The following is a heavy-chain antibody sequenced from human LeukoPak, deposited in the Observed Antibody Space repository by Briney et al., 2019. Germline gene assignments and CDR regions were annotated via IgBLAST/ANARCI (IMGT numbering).Heavy chain of an antibody. D-gene: IGHD1-1*01. CDR2: TYYRSKWYS. CDR3: ARGRYTDFDH. V-gene: IGHV6-1*01. Sequence: SQTLSLTCAISGDSVPSNSFTWNWIRQSPSRGLEWLGRTYYRSKWYSDYALSVKSRITVNPDTSKNQFSLQLNSVTPEDTAVYFCARGRYTDFDHWGQGTLVTVSS. J-gene: IGHJ4*02. CDR1: GDSVPSNSFT.